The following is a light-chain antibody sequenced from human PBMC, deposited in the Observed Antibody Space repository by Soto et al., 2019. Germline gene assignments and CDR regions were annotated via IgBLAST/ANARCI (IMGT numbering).Light chain of an antibody. J-gene: IGKJ5*01. V-gene: IGKV1-6*01. Sequence: AIQMTQSPSSLSASVGDRVTITCRASQGIRNDLGWYQQKPGKALNLLIYAASSLQSGVPSRFSGNGYGTEFTFTISSLQPEDFATDYCLQDYNYFGFGQGTRLEIK. CDR3: LQDYNYFG. CDR1: QGIRND. CDR2: AAS.